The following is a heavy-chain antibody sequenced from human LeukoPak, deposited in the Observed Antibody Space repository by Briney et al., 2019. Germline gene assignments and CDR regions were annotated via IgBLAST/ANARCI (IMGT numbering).Heavy chain of an antibody. CDR2: INPNSGGT. D-gene: IGHD3-3*01. Sequence: ASVKVSCKASGYTFTGYYMHWVRQAPGQGLEWMGWINPNSGGTNCAQKFQGRVTMTRDTSISTAYMELSRLRSDDTAVYYCARNYDFWSGYDPNWFDPWGQGTLVTVSS. CDR1: GYTFTGYY. V-gene: IGHV1-2*02. J-gene: IGHJ5*02. CDR3: ARNYDFWSGYDPNWFDP.